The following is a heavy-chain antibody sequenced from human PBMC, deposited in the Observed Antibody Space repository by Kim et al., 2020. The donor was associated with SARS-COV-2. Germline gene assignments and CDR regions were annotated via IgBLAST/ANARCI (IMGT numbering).Heavy chain of an antibody. CDR1: GYTFTSYA. D-gene: IGHD3-3*01. CDR2: INAGNGNT. V-gene: IGHV1-3*01. Sequence: ASVKVSCKASGYTFTSYAMHWVRQAPGQRLEWMGWINAGNGNTKYSQKFQGRVTITRDTSASTAYMELSSLRSEDTAVYYCARDLRPGFWSGYYFDYWGQGTLVTVSS. CDR3: ARDLRPGFWSGYYFDY. J-gene: IGHJ4*02.